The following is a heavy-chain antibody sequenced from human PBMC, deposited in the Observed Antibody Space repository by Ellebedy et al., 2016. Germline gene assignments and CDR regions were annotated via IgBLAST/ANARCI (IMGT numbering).Heavy chain of an antibody. V-gene: IGHV5-51*01. Sequence: GGSLRLXXQGSEYSFTSFYIGWVRQMPGKGLEWMGIIYPGDSDTRYSPSFQGQVTISADKSISTAYLQWSSLKASDTAMYYCARTDWLLSEYYFDYWGQGTLVTVSS. CDR1: EYSFTSFY. D-gene: IGHD3-9*01. CDR3: ARTDWLLSEYYFDY. J-gene: IGHJ4*02. CDR2: IYPGDSDT.